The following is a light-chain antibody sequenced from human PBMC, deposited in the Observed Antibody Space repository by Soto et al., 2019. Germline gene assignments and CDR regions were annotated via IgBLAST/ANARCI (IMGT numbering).Light chain of an antibody. CDR2: KAS. Sequence: DIQMTQSPSTLSASVGDRVTITCRASQSISSWLAWYQQKPGKAPKLLIYKASSLESGVPSRFSGSGSGTEFTLTISRLESEDFAVYYCQQYGSSPTFGQGTKVDIK. J-gene: IGKJ1*01. CDR3: QQYGSSPT. V-gene: IGKV1-5*03. CDR1: QSISSW.